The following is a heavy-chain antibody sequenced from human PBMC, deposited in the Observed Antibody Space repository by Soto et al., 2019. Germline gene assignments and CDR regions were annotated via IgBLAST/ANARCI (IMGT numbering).Heavy chain of an antibody. CDR2: IYYSGST. V-gene: IGHV4-39*01. CDR1: GGSISSSSYY. J-gene: IGHJ4*02. CDR3: PRQVRVATPDFDY. Sequence: SETLSLTCTVSGGSISSSSYYWGWIRQPPGKGLEWIGSIYYSGSTYYNPSLKSRVTISVDTSKNQFSLKLSSVTAADSAVYSCPRQVRVATPDFDYWGQGTLVTVSS. D-gene: IGHD5-12*01.